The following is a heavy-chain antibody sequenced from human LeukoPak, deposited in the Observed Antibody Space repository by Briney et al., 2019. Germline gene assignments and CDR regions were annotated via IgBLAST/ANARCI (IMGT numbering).Heavy chain of an antibody. CDR1: GFTVSSNY. CDR3: ARGDNWNYARLDY. D-gene: IGHD1-7*01. Sequence: GGSLRLSCAASGFTVSSNYMSWVRQAPGKGLEWVSVIYSGGSTYYADSVKGRFTISRDNSKNTLYLQMNSLRAEDTAVYYCARGDNWNYARLDYWGQGTLVTVSS. V-gene: IGHV3-53*01. CDR2: IYSGGST. J-gene: IGHJ4*02.